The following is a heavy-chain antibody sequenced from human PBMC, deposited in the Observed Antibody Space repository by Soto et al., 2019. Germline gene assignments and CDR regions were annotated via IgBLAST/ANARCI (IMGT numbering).Heavy chain of an antibody. CDR2: ISDDGSNK. V-gene: IGHV3-30*18. CDR1: GGKYRSYG. D-gene: IGHD6-13*01. J-gene: IGHJ4*02. Sequence: ASGGKYRSYGRHRVRKAPGKGVEWVAVISDDGSNKYYADSVKGRFTISRDNSKNTLYLQMNSLRAEDTAVYYCANDTSGSWRYSDYWGQGTLVTV. CDR3: ANDTSGSWRYSDY.